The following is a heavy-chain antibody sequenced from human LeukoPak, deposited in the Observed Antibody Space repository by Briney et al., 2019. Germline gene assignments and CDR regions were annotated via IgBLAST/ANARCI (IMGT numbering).Heavy chain of an antibody. J-gene: IGHJ4*02. Sequence: GGSLRLSCAASGFTFSSYAMHWVRQAPGKGLEYVSAISSNGGSTYYANSVKGRFTISRDNSKNTLYLQMGSLRAEDMAAYYCARAGGDYDYVWGSYRYTYFDYWGQGTLVTVSS. CDR3: ARAGGDYDYVWGSYRYTYFDY. CDR2: ISSNGGST. V-gene: IGHV3-64*01. D-gene: IGHD3-16*02. CDR1: GFTFSSYA.